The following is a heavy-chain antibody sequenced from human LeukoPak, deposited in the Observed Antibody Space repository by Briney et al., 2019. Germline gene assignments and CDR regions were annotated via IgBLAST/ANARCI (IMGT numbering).Heavy chain of an antibody. CDR3: ATVITSGNDY. D-gene: IGHD1-1*01. V-gene: IGHV3-74*01. Sequence: GGSLRLSCAASGFTFSRYWMHWVRQAPGKGLVWVSRINTDGSSTSYADSVKGRFTISRDNAKNTLYLQMNSLGAEDTAVYYCATVITSGNDYWGQGTLVTVSS. J-gene: IGHJ4*02. CDR2: INTDGSST. CDR1: GFTFSRYW.